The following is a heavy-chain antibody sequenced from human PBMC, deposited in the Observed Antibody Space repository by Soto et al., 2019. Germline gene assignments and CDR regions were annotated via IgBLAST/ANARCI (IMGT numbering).Heavy chain of an antibody. CDR2: ICNSGST. J-gene: IGHJ4*02. D-gene: IGHD3-9*01. Sequence: PSETLSLTCTVSGGSIRSYCWTWIRQPPGEGLEWIGYICNSGSTNYNPSLKSRVTISVDTYKNQFSLKLSSVTAADTAVYYCARVPPDILTGYYNYYFDYWGQGTLVTVSS. V-gene: IGHV4-59*01. CDR1: GGSIRSYC. CDR3: ARVPPDILTGYYNYYFDY.